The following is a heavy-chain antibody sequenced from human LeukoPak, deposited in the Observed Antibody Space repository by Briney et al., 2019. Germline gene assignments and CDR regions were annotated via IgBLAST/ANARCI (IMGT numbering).Heavy chain of an antibody. CDR3: VIWSGYFM. Sequence: SGGSLRLSCAPSGFTFSSYAMSWVRQAPGKGLEWVSDISGSGGSTYYADSVKGRFNISRDNSKNTLYLQMNSLRAEDTAVYYCVIWSGYFMWGQGTLVTVST. V-gene: IGHV3-23*01. D-gene: IGHD3-3*01. CDR2: ISGSGGST. CDR1: GFTFSSYA. J-gene: IGHJ4*02.